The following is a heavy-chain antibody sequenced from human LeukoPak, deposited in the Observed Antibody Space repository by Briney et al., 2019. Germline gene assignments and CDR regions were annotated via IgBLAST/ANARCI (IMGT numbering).Heavy chain of an antibody. CDR3: ARGGPILRGRFEP. V-gene: IGHV4-34*01. J-gene: IGHJ5*02. Sequence: PSETLSLTCAVYGGSFSGYYWGWIRQHPGKGLESIGEINHSGSTTYNPSLKSRATISVDTSKNQFSLKLSSVTAADTAVYYCARGGPILRGRFEPWGEGTLVTVSS. D-gene: IGHD2/OR15-2a*01. CDR2: INHSGST. CDR1: GGSFSGYY.